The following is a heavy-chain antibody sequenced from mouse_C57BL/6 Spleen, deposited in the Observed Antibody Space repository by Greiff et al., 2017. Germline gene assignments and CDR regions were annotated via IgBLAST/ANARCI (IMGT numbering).Heavy chain of an antibody. J-gene: IGHJ1*03. D-gene: IGHD1-1*01. CDR2: IDPSDSET. Sequence: QVQLQQPGAELVRPGSSVKLSCKASGYTFTSYWMHWVKPRPIQGLEWIGNIDPSDSETHYNQKFKDKATLTVDKSSSTAYMQLSSLTSEDSAVYYCARSGSSYSYFDVWGTGTTVTVSS. V-gene: IGHV1-52*01. CDR1: GYTFTSYW. CDR3: ARSGSSYSYFDV.